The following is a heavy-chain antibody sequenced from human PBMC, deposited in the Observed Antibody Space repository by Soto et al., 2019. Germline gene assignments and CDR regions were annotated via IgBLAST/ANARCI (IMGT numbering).Heavy chain of an antibody. CDR2: IYWDDDK. D-gene: IGHD3-3*01. CDR1: GFSLSTSGLG. CDR3: AHGGYDFWSGYFNWFDP. Sequence: SGPTLVNPTQTLTLTCTFSGFSLSTSGLGVGWIRQPPGKALEWLALIYWDDDKRYRPSLKNRLTITKDTSENQVVLTMTNMDPVDTATYYCAHGGYDFWSGYFNWFDPWGQGTLVTVSS. J-gene: IGHJ5*02. V-gene: IGHV2-5*02.